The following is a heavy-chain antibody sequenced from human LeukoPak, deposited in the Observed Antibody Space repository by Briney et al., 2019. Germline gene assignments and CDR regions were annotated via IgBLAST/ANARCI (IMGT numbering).Heavy chain of an antibody. V-gene: IGHV4-34*01. CDR2: INHSGST. J-gene: IGHJ6*02. Sequence: PSETLSLTCAVYGGSFSGYYWSWIRQPPGKGLEWIGEINHSGSTNYNPSLKSRVTISVDTSKNQFSLKLSSVTAADTAVYYCARRGGSYWSYYYYGMGVWGQGTTVTVSS. CDR3: ARRGGSYWSYYYYGMGV. D-gene: IGHD1-26*01. CDR1: GGSFSGYY.